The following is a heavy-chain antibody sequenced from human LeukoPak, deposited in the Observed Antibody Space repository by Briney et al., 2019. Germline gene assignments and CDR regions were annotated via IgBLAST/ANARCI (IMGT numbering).Heavy chain of an antibody. CDR3: ARGVDDSSSWYSDY. CDR2: IYSGGST. CDR1: GFTVSSNY. D-gene: IGHD6-13*01. J-gene: IGHJ4*02. V-gene: IGHV3-53*01. Sequence: GSLRLSCAASGFTVSSNYMSWVRQAPGKGLEWVSVIYSGGSTYYADSVKGRFTISRDNSKNTLYLQMNSLRAEDTAVYYCARGVDDSSSWYSDYWGQGTLVTVSS.